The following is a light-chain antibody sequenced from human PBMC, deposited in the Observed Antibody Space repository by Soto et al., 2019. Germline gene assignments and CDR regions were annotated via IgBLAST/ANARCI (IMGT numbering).Light chain of an antibody. CDR3: SSYAPSDTLVV. V-gene: IGLV2-14*01. CDR2: EIT. J-gene: IGLJ2*01. CDR1: SSD. Sequence: QSALTQPASVSGSPGQSVTISCTGPSSDMSWYQHHPAKAPKLIISEITHRASGVSTRFSGSKSGNTASLTISGLQADDEADYYCSSYAPSDTLVVFGGGTKLTVL.